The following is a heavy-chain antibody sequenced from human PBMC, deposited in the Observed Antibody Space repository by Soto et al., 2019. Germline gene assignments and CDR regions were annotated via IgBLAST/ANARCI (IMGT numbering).Heavy chain of an antibody. CDR2: IYYSGTT. CDR3: ARREIQGPIDY. V-gene: IGHV4-28*01. CDR1: GDSISSSNW. Sequence: SVTLSLTCAVSGDSISSSNWWGWIRQPPGKGLEWIGYIYYSGTTYYNPSLKSRVTMSVDTSKNQFSLKLTSVTAVDTAVYYCARREIQGPIDYWGQGTLVTVS. J-gene: IGHJ4*02.